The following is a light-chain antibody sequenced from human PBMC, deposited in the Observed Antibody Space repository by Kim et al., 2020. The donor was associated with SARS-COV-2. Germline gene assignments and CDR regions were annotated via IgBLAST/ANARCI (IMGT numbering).Light chain of an antibody. V-gene: IGLV2-11*01. Sequence: GQSVNISCTGTSSDVGGYNYVSWYQQHPGKAPKLMIYDVSKRPSGVPDRFSGSKSGNTASLTISGLQAEDEADYYCCSYAGSYGVVFGGGTQLTVL. CDR2: DVS. CDR3: CSYAGSYGVV. CDR1: SSDVGGYNY. J-gene: IGLJ2*01.